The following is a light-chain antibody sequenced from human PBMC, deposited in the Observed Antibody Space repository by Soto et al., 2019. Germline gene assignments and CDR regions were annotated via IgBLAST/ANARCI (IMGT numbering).Light chain of an antibody. CDR3: SSYTSTYIWV. CDR2: RVS. Sequence: QSVLTQPASVSGSPGQSITISCTGTSSDIGSHNFVSWHQQHPGKAPKFIIYRVSNRPSGVSNRFSGSKSGNTASLTISGLQADDVADYYCSSYTSTYIWVFGGGTKVTVL. CDR1: SSDIGSHNF. J-gene: IGLJ3*02. V-gene: IGLV2-14*01.